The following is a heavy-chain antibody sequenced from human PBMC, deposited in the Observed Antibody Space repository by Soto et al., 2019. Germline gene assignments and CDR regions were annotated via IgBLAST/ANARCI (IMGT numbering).Heavy chain of an antibody. V-gene: IGHV4-34*01. J-gene: IGHJ4*02. Sequence: QVQLQQWGAGLLKPSETLSLTCAVYGGSFSGYYWSWIRQPPGKGLEWIGEINHSGSTNYNPSLTSRVTISVDTSKTQFSLKLSSVTAADTAVYYCARDVVEGSGRTLQYYFDYWGQGTLVTVSS. CDR2: INHSGST. D-gene: IGHD3-10*01. CDR1: GGSFSGYY. CDR3: ARDVVEGSGRTLQYYFDY.